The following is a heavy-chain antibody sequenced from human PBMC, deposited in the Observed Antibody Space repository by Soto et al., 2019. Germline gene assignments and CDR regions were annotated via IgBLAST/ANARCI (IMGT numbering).Heavy chain of an antibody. J-gene: IGHJ4*02. CDR3: ARGSETLLHFLDY. D-gene: IGHD1-26*01. CDR2: INPSGGST. Sequence: INPSGGSTNYAQKFQGRVTMTRDTSTSTVYMELSSLRSEDTAVYYCARGSETLLHFLDYWGQGTLVTVSS. V-gene: IGHV1-46*03.